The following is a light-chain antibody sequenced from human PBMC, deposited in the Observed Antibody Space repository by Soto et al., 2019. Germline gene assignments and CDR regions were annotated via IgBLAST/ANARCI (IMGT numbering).Light chain of an antibody. CDR3: QHYDHSPIT. CDR2: DAS. V-gene: IGKV1-33*01. Sequence: DIQVPLSRSSVSASVGDRVTITFQASQDITNYLNWYQQKPGRAPRLLLYDASSLETGVPSRFSGSGSGTDFTLTISSLQPEDVATYYCQHYDHSPITFGQGTRLEIK. J-gene: IGKJ5*01. CDR1: QDITNY.